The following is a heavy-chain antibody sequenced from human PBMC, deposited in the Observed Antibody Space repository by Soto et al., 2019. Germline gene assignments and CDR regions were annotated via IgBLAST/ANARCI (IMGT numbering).Heavy chain of an antibody. J-gene: IGHJ4*02. D-gene: IGHD2-8*02. CDR1: GGTFISYA. Sequence: SVKVSCKASGGTFISYAISWVRQAPGQGLEWMGGIIPIFGTANYAQKFQGRVTITADESKNTLYLQMNSLRAEDTAVYYCARVPGLVGNDYWGQGTLVTVSS. CDR3: ARVPGLVGNDY. V-gene: IGHV1-69*13. CDR2: IIPIFGTA.